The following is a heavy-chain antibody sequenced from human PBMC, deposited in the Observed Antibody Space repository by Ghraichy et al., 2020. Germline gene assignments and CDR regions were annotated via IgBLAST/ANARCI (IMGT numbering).Heavy chain of an antibody. D-gene: IGHD3-22*01. CDR1: GFTFSNYW. Sequence: GGSLRLSCEASGFTFSNYWMTWVRQAPGKGLEWVANIKPDGSEKNYLDSVKGRFITSRDNARNSVYLHMNSLRAEDTAVYYCVTTYLPYSSDYPGGQGILVTVSS. J-gene: IGHJ4*02. CDR2: IKPDGSEK. CDR3: VTTYLPYSSDYP. V-gene: IGHV3-7*02.